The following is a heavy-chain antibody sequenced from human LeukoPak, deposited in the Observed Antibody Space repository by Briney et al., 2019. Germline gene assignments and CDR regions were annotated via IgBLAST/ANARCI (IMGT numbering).Heavy chain of an antibody. Sequence: PGGSLRLSCDASGFIFSDYYMSWARQAPGKGLEWISYISNPSSTKYYADSVKGRFTISRDNAKNSLYLQMNSLRAEDTAVYYCARCGDGLPCNFDYWGQGTLVTVSS. CDR2: ISNPSSTK. CDR1: GFIFSDYY. CDR3: ARCGDGLPCNFDY. D-gene: IGHD3-10*01. V-gene: IGHV3-11*04. J-gene: IGHJ4*02.